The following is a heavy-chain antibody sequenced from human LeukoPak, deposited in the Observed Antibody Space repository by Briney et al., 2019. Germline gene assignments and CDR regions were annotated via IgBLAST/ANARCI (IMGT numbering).Heavy chain of an antibody. Sequence: VKVSCKASGGTFSSYAISWVRQAPGQGLEWMGGIIPIFGTANYAQKFQGRVTITADKSTSTAYMELSSLRSEDTAVYYCARESRLDPQETYYYYYYMDVWGKGTTVTVSS. J-gene: IGHJ6*03. V-gene: IGHV1-69*06. CDR2: IIPIFGTA. CDR1: GGTFSSYA. D-gene: IGHD5-24*01. CDR3: ARESRLDPQETYYYYYYMDV.